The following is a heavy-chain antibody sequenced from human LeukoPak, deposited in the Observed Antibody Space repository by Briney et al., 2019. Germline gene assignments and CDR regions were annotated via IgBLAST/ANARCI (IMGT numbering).Heavy chain of an antibody. D-gene: IGHD7-27*01. CDR3: ARDDVNWGLYYFDY. CDR1: GGTFSSYA. J-gene: IGHJ4*02. CDR2: IIPIFGTA. V-gene: IGHV1-69*01. Sequence: SVKVSCKASGGTFSSYAISWVRQAPGQGLEWMGGIIPIFGTANYAQKFQGRVTITADESTSTAYMELRSLRSDDTAVYYCARDDVNWGLYYFDYWGQGTLVTVSS.